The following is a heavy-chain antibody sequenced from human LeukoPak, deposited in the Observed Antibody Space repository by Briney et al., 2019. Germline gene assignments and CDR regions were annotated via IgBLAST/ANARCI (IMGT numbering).Heavy chain of an antibody. CDR1: GFTFSGYS. CDR3: ARDYAAYCGGDCYCDY. CDR2: ISSSTDTI. D-gene: IGHD2-21*02. J-gene: IGHJ4*02. Sequence: GGSLRLSCAASGFTFSGYSMNWVRQAPGKGLEWVSYISSSTDTIYYADSVKGRFTISRDNSKNTLYLQMNSLRAEDTAVYYCARDYAAYCGGDCYCDYWGQGTLVTVSS. V-gene: IGHV3-48*01.